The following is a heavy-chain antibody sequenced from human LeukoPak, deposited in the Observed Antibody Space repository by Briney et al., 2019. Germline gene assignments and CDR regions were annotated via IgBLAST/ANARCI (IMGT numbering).Heavy chain of an antibody. D-gene: IGHD6-19*01. CDR1: GDSFTSVTDY. V-gene: IGHV4-39*07. CDR2: ADYSGGT. Sequence: SETLSLTCTVSGDSFTSVTDYWAWIRQPPGKGLEWIATADYSGGTYYNPSLESRVAISADMSKNQISLQLASVTGADTAVYYCAGERGEEYSSGWYKTNFFYNWGQGIRVTVSS. CDR3: AGERGEEYSSGWYKTNFFYN. J-gene: IGHJ4*02.